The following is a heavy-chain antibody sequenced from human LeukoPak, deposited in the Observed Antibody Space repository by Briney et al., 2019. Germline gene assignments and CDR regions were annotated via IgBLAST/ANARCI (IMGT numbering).Heavy chain of an antibody. Sequence: ASVKVSCKASGYTFTSYGISWVRQAPGQGLEWMGWISAYNGNTNYAQKLQGRVTMTTDTSTSTAYMELRGLRSDDTAVYYCARAYTYYYDSSGYYSFDYWGQGTLVTVSS. V-gene: IGHV1-18*01. D-gene: IGHD3-22*01. CDR3: ARAYTYYYDSSGYYSFDY. CDR2: ISAYNGNT. CDR1: GYTFTSYG. J-gene: IGHJ4*02.